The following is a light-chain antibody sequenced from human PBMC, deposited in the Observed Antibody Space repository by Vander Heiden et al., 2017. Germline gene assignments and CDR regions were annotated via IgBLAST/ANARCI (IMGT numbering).Light chain of an antibody. Sequence: CTLSSGHSSYAIAWHQQQPEKGPRYLMKLNSDGSHSKGDGIPDRFSGSSSGAERYLTISSLQSEDEADYYCQTWGTGVWVFGGGTKLTVL. V-gene: IGLV4-69*01. CDR2: LNSDGSH. J-gene: IGLJ3*02. CDR3: QTWGTGVWV. CDR1: SGHSSYA.